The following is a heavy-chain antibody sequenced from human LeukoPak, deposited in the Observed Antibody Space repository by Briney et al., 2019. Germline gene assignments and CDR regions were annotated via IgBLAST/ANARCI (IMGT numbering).Heavy chain of an antibody. CDR3: ARVYTARPLSFYYYYYGMDV. Sequence: PGGSLRLSCAASGFTFSSNTMNWVRQAPGKGLEWVSSISSGSTYIYYADSVKGRFTISRDNAKNSLYLQMNSLRAEDTAVYYCARVYTARPLSFYYYYYGMDVWGQGTTVTVSS. D-gene: IGHD3-16*01. CDR1: GFTFSSNT. CDR2: ISSGSTYI. V-gene: IGHV3-21*04. J-gene: IGHJ6*02.